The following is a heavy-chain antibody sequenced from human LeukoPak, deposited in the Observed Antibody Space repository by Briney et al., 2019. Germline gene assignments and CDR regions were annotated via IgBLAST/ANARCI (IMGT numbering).Heavy chain of an antibody. CDR2: ISYDGSNK. CDR1: GFTFSSYG. CDR3: AKDYSSYASDY. Sequence: GRSLRLSCAASGFTFSSYGMHWVRQAPGKGLEWVAVISYDGSNKYYADSVKGRFTISRDNSKNTLYLQMNSLRAEDTAVYYCAKDYSSYASDYWGQGTLVTVSS. J-gene: IGHJ4*02. V-gene: IGHV3-30*18. D-gene: IGHD2-2*01.